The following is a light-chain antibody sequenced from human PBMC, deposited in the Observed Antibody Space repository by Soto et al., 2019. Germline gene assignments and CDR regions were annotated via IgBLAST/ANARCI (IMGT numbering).Light chain of an antibody. CDR2: GAS. CDR1: QSVSSTY. V-gene: IGKV3-20*01. CDR3: QQYGSSPRT. J-gene: IGKJ5*01. Sequence: EIVLTQSPATLSMSPVERATLSCRASQSVSSTYLAWYQQKPGQAPRLLIYGASSRATCIPDRFSGSGSGTDFTLTISRLEPEDFAVYVCQQYGSSPRTFGQGTRLEIK.